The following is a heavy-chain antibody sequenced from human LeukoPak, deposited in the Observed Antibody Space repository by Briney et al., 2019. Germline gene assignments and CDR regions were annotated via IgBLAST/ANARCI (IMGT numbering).Heavy chain of an antibody. Sequence: PGGSLRLSCAASGFTFSSYAMSWVRQAPGKGLEWVSAISGSGGSTYYADSVKGRFTISRDNSKNTLHLQMNSLRAEDTAIYYCAKDLGYCSSTSCVDYWGQGTLVTVSS. J-gene: IGHJ4*02. V-gene: IGHV3-23*01. CDR2: ISGSGGST. CDR3: AKDLGYCSSTSCVDY. D-gene: IGHD2-2*01. CDR1: GFTFSSYA.